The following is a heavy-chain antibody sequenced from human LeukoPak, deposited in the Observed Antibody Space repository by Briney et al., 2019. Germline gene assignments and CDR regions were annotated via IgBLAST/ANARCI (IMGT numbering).Heavy chain of an antibody. CDR1: GFTFSSYS. J-gene: IGHJ3*02. CDR2: ISSSSSYI. Sequence: GGSLRLSCAASGFTFSSYSMNWVRQAPGKGLEWVSSISSSSSYIYYADSVKGRFTISRGNAKNSLYLQMNSLRAEDTAVYYCARRRTAAVVAFDIWGQGTMVTVSS. D-gene: IGHD6-13*01. CDR3: ARRRTAAVVAFDI. V-gene: IGHV3-21*01.